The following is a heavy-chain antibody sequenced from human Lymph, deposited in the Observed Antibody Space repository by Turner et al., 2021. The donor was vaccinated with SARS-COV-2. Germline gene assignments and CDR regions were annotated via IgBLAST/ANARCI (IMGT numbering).Heavy chain of an antibody. CDR3: ARDLGPLAFDI. J-gene: IGHJ3*02. CDR2: IYIGGTT. V-gene: IGHV3-53*02. Sequence: EVQLVETGGGLIQPGGSLRISCAASGFTVSSNYMSWVRQAPVKGLEWVSVIYIGGTTYYADSVKGRFTISRDNSKNTLYLQMNSLRAEDTAVYYCARDLGPLAFDIWGQGTMVTVSS. CDR1: GFTVSSNY.